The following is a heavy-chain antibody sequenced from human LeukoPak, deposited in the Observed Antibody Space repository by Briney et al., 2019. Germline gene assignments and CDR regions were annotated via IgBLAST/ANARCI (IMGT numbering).Heavy chain of an antibody. CDR1: GGTFSSYA. CDR2: IIPILGIA. D-gene: IGHD3-9*01. J-gene: IGHJ3*02. CDR3: AREINGDYDILTGYYRGAFDI. V-gene: IGHV1-69*04. Sequence: ASVKVSCKASGGTFSSYAISWVRQAPGQGLEWMGRIIPILGIANYAQKFQGRVTITADKSTSTAYMELSSLRSEDTAVYYCAREINGDYDILTGYYRGAFDIWGQGTMVTVSS.